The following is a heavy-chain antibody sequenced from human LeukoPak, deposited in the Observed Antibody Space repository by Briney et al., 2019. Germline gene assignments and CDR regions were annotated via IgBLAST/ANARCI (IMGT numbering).Heavy chain of an antibody. Sequence: GGSLRLSCAASGFTFSDYYMSWIRQAPGKGLEWVSSISSSSSYIYYADSVKGRFTISRDNAKNSLYLQMNSLRAEDTAVYYCARDQGRWLQLDYYYYGMDVWGQGTTVTVSS. CDR3: ARDQGRWLQLDYYYYGMDV. V-gene: IGHV3-11*06. D-gene: IGHD5-24*01. J-gene: IGHJ6*02. CDR1: GFTFSDYY. CDR2: ISSSSSYI.